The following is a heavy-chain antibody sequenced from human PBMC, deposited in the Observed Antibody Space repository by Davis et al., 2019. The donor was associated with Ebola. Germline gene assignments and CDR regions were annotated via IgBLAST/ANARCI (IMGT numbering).Heavy chain of an antibody. Sequence: GGSLRPSCAASGFTFSSYAMSWVRQAPGKGLEWVSAISGSGGSTYYADSMRGRFTISRDNAKNSLYLQMNSLRAEDTAVYYCARCSGGTSWDYYYGMDVWGQGTTVTVSS. CDR1: GFTFSSYA. D-gene: IGHD2-15*01. J-gene: IGHJ6*02. CDR3: ARCSGGTSWDYYYGMDV. CDR2: ISGSGGST. V-gene: IGHV3-23*01.